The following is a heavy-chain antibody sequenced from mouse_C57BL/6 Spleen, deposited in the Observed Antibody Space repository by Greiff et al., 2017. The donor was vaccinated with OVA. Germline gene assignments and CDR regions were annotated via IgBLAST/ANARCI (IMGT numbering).Heavy chain of an antibody. CDR3: ARLGGNPYFDY. CDR1: GFTFSDYG. Sequence: EVKLVESGGGLVKPGGSLKLSCAASGFTFSDYGMHWVRQAPEKGLEWVAYISSGSSTIYYADTVKGRFTISRDNAKNTLFLQMTSLRSEDTAMYYCARLGGNPYFDYWSQGTTLTVSS. V-gene: IGHV5-17*01. CDR2: ISSGSSTI. D-gene: IGHD2-1*01. J-gene: IGHJ2*01.